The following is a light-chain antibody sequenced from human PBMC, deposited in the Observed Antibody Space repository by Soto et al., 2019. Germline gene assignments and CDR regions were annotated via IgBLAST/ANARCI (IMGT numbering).Light chain of an antibody. CDR3: HSYTRSSTYV. CDR1: SSDVGGYNY. Sequence: QAVVTQPASVSGSPGQSITISCTGTSSDVGGYNYVSWYQQHPGKAPKLMIYEVSNRPSGVSNRFSGSKSGNTASLTISGLLPEDEADYYCHSYTRSSTYVFGSGTKLTVL. J-gene: IGLJ1*01. CDR2: EVS. V-gene: IGLV2-14*01.